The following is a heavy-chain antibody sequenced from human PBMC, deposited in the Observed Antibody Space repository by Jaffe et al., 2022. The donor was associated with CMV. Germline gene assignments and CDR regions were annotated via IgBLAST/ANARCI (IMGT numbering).Heavy chain of an antibody. CDR1: GFTFSSYA. Sequence: EVQLVESGGGLVQPGGSLRLSCAASGFTFSSYAMSWVRQAPGKGLEWVSAISGSGGSTYYADSVKGRFTISRDNSKNTLYLQMNSLRAEDTAVYYCAIQPPTYYYDSSGPGADAFDIWGQGTMVTVSS. V-gene: IGHV3-23*04. D-gene: IGHD3-22*01. CDR2: ISGSGGST. CDR3: AIQPPTYYYDSSGPGADAFDI. J-gene: IGHJ3*02.